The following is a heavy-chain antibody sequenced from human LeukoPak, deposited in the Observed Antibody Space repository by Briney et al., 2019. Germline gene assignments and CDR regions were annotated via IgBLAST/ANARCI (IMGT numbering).Heavy chain of an antibody. D-gene: IGHD3-10*01. V-gene: IGHV3-23*01. CDR2: ISGSGGST. J-gene: IGHJ4*02. Sequence: GGSLRLSCAASGFTFSSYSMNWVRQAPGKGLEWVSAISGSGGSTYYADSVKGRFTISRDNSKNTLYLQMNSLRAEDTAVYYCAKPGRPMVRGVSSYFDYWGQGTLVTVSS. CDR3: AKPGRPMVRGVSSYFDY. CDR1: GFTFSSYS.